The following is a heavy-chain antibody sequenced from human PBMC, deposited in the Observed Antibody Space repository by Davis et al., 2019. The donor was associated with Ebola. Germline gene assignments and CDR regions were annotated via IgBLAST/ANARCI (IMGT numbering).Heavy chain of an antibody. V-gene: IGHV3-23*01. J-gene: IGHJ6*02. CDR1: GFTFSSYA. CDR2: ISGSGGTS. D-gene: IGHD4-17*01. Sequence: GGSLRLSCAASGFTFSSYAMSWVRQAPGKGLEWVSGISGSGGTSYYADSVKGRFTISRDNSKNTLFLQMNSLGAEDTAVYSCARDQGPVTYYYGMDVWGQGTTVTVSS. CDR3: ARDQGPVTYYYGMDV.